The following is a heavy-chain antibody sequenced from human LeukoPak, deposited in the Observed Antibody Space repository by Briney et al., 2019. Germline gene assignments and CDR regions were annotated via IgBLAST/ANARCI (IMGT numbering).Heavy chain of an antibody. V-gene: IGHV3-11*01. J-gene: IGHJ4*02. CDR1: GFTFSDYY. CDR2: ISSSGSTI. D-gene: IGHD3-22*01. CDR3: AKATGTMIVVVAFDY. Sequence: PGGSLRLSCAASGFTFSDYYMSWIRQAPGKGLEWVSYISSSGSTIYYADSVKGRFTISRDNAKNSLYLQMNSLRAEDTAVYYCAKATGTMIVVVAFDYWGQGTLVTVSS.